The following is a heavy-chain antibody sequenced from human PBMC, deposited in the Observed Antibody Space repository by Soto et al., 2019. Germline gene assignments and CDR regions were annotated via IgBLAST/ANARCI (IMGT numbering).Heavy chain of an antibody. D-gene: IGHD3-3*01. V-gene: IGHV4-39*01. CDR3: ARHLSQPRLSPIFGVVNPLDY. CDR2: IYYSGST. Sequence: QLQLQESGPGLVKPSETLSLTCTVSGGSISSSSYYWGWIRQPPGKGLEWIGSIYYSGSTYYNPSLTSRVTISVDTSKNQSSLKLSSVTSADTAVYYCARHLSQPRLSPIFGVVNPLDYWGQGTLVTVSS. J-gene: IGHJ4*02. CDR1: GGSISSSSYY.